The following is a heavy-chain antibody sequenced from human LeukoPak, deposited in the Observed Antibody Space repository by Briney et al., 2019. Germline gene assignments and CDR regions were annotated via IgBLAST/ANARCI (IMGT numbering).Heavy chain of an antibody. Sequence: PSETLSLTCTVSGGSITNFYGGWIRQSPGKGLELIGYIYYSGTTNYSPSLKSRVSISVDTSKKQFSLKLSSVTAADTAVYYCARSPGGGFDIWGQGIMVTVSS. V-gene: IGHV4-59*01. D-gene: IGHD2-15*01. CDR3: ARSPGGGFDI. J-gene: IGHJ3*02. CDR2: IYYSGTT. CDR1: GGSITNFY.